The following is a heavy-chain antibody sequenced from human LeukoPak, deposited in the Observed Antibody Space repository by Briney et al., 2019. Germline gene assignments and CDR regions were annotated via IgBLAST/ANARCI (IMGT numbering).Heavy chain of an antibody. CDR1: GGSISSYY. J-gene: IGHJ4*02. V-gene: IGHV4-4*07. Sequence: SETLSLTCTVSGGSISSYYWSWLRQPAGKGLEWIGRIHTSGSTNYSPSLKSRVTMSVDTSKNQFSLKLSSVTAADTAVYYCARDRYYYDSSARYFDYWGQGTLVTVSS. D-gene: IGHD3-22*01. CDR2: IHTSGST. CDR3: ARDRYYYDSSARYFDY.